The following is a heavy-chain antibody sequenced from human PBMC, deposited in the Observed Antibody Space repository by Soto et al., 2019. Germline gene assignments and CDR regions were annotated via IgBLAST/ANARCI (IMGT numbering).Heavy chain of an antibody. CDR3: ARDNGYESDY. D-gene: IGHD5-12*01. CDR2: IIPILGIT. J-gene: IGHJ4*02. V-gene: IGHV1-69*04. Sequence: SVKVCCKASVGTLSSNARSWVRQAPGQGLEWMGRIIPILGITNYAQKLQGRVTITADTSTSTAYMELRSLRSEDTAVYYCARDNGYESDYWGQGTLVTVSS. CDR1: VGTLSSNA.